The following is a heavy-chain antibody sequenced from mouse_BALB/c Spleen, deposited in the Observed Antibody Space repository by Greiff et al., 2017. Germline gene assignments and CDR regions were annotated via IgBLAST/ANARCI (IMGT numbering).Heavy chain of an antibody. Sequence: EVHLVESGGGLVKPGGSLKLSCAASGFTFSSYAMSWVRQSPEKRLEWVAEISSGGSYTYYPDTVTGRFTISRDNAKNTLYLEMSSLRSEDTAMYYCARGGTTVDYFDYWGQGTTLTVSS. V-gene: IGHV5-9-4*01. D-gene: IGHD1-1*01. CDR2: ISSGGSYT. CDR3: ARGGTTVDYFDY. CDR1: GFTFSSYA. J-gene: IGHJ2*01.